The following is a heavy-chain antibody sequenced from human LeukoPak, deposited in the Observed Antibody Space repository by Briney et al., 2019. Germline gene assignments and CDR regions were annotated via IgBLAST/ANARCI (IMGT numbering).Heavy chain of an antibody. D-gene: IGHD6-6*01. CDR3: AGEGQKQLVPFDY. J-gene: IGHJ4*02. CDR1: GYSISSGYY. CDR2: IYHSGST. Sequence: PSETLSLTCTVSGYSISSGYYWGWIRQPPGKGLEWIGSIYHSGSTCYNPSLKSRVTISVDTSKNQFSLKLSSVTAADTAVYYCAGEGQKQLVPFDYWGQGTLVTVSS. V-gene: IGHV4-38-2*02.